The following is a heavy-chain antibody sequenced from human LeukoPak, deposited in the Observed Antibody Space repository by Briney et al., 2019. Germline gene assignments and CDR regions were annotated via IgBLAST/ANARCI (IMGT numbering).Heavy chain of an antibody. Sequence: ASVKVSCKASGYTFTSYDINWVRQATGQGLEWMGWMNPNSGNTGYAQKLQGRVTMTRNTSISTAYMELSSLRSEDTAVYYCARGEGRGIAVAGWGQGTLVTVSS. D-gene: IGHD6-19*01. V-gene: IGHV1-8*01. J-gene: IGHJ4*02. CDR3: ARGEGRGIAVAG. CDR1: GYTFTSYD. CDR2: MNPNSGNT.